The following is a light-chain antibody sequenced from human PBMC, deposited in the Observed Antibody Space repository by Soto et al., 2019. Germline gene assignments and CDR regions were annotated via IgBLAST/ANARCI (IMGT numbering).Light chain of an antibody. CDR1: SSDVGGYNY. CDR3: SSYPSSSTLYV. J-gene: IGLJ1*01. CDR2: EVS. V-gene: IGLV2-14*01. Sequence: QSVLTQPASVSGSPGQSITISCTGTSSDVGGYNYVSWYQQHPGKAPKLMIYEVSNRPSGVSNRFSGSKSGNTASLTISGLQAEHEADYYCSSYPSSSTLYVFGNGTKVTV.